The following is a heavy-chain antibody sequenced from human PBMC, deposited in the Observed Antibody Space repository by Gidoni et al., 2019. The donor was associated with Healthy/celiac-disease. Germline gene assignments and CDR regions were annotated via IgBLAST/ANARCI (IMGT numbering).Heavy chain of an antibody. CDR2: ISSSSSYT. CDR3: ARERGSDILTGYYEIVNSGLPNH. V-gene: IGHV3-11*05. J-gene: IGHJ5*02. CDR1: GFTFSDYY. Sequence: QVQLVESGGGLVKPGGSLRLSCAASGFTFSDYYMSWIPPAPGKAPGKGLEWVSYISSSSSYTNYADSVKGRFTISRDNAKNSLYLQMNSLRAEDTAVYYCARERGSDILTGYYEIVNSGLPNHWGQGTLVTVSS. D-gene: IGHD3-9*01.